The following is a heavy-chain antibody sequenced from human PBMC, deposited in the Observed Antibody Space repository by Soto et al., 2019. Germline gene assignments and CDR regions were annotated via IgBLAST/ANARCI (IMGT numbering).Heavy chain of an antibody. J-gene: IGHJ4*02. CDR2: ISGSGDDT. CDR3: ARRSCGGGTCYPPDC. D-gene: IGHD2-15*01. Sequence: EVQVLESGGGLIQPGGSLRLSCAASGFIFNNYAMTWVRQLPGKGLEWVSSISGSGDDTYYADYVKGRFTISRDNSKNTSYLQMNSLRAEDTAVYFCARRSCGGGTCYPPDCWGQGTLVTVSS. CDR1: GFIFNNYA. V-gene: IGHV3-23*01.